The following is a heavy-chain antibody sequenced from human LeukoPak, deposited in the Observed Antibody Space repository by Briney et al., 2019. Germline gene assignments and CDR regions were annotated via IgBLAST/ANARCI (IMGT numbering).Heavy chain of an antibody. CDR2: IYYSGST. Sequence: SETLSLTCTVSGGSNSSYYWSWIRQPPGKGLEWIGYIYYSGSTNYNPSLKSRVTISVDTSKNQFSLKLSSVTAADTAVYYCASRPRRTVSYGSVRAFNIWGKGTMVTVSS. J-gene: IGHJ3*02. V-gene: IGHV4-59*08. CDR3: ASRPRRTVSYGSVRAFNI. D-gene: IGHD3-10*01. CDR1: GGSNSSYY.